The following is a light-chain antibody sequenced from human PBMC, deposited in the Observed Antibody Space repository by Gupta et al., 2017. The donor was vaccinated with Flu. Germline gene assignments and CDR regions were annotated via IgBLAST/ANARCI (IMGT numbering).Light chain of an antibody. CDR2: KNN. CDR3: SSWDDSGSGRL. V-gene: IGLV1-47*01. J-gene: IGLJ3*02. Sequence: HSVLTQPPSASGTPGQSVTISCSGSSSNIGSNYVYWYQQVPGTAPKLLIYKNNQRPSGVPDRFSGSKSGTSASLAISGLRSDDEADYYCSSWDDSGSGRLFGGGTKLTVL. CDR1: SSNIGSNY.